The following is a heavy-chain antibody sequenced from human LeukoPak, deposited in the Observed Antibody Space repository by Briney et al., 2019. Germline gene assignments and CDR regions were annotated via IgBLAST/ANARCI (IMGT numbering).Heavy chain of an antibody. J-gene: IGHJ3*02. D-gene: IGHD2-21*02. CDR2: MNPNSGNT. CDR1: GYTFTSYD. Sequence: ASVKVSCKASGYTFTSYDINWVRLATGQGLEWMGWMNPNSGNTGHAQKLQGRVTMTRDTSTRTAYMELSSLRSEDTAVYYCARNDCDGDDAFDIWGQGTMVTVSS. CDR3: ARNDCDGDDAFDI. V-gene: IGHV1-8*02.